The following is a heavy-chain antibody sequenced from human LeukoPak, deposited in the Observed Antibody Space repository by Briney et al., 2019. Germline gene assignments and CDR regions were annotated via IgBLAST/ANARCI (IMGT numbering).Heavy chain of an antibody. V-gene: IGHV3-48*04. D-gene: IGHD2-15*01. CDR3: TRSDCSSCYLHY. CDR2: ISSSSSSI. Sequence: GSLRLSCAASGFTFSSYSMNWVRQAPGKGLEWVSYISSSSSSIYYADSVKGRFTISRDNAKNSLYLQMNSLRAEDTAVYYCTRSDCSSCYLHYWGQGTLVTVSS. J-gene: IGHJ4*02. CDR1: GFTFSSYS.